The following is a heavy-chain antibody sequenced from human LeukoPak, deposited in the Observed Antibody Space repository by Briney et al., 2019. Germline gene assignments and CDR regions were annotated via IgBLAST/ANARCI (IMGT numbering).Heavy chain of an antibody. CDR2: IYPGDSDT. J-gene: IGHJ5*02. V-gene: IGHV5-51*01. Sequence: GESLKISCKGSGYSFTSYWIGWVRQMPGKGLEWMGIIYPGDSDTRYSPSFQGQVTISADKSISTAYLQWSSLKASDTAMYYCARVPGGYCSSTSCLSWFDPWGQGTLVTVSS. CDR3: ARVPGGYCSSTSCLSWFDP. CDR1: GYSFTSYW. D-gene: IGHD2-2*01.